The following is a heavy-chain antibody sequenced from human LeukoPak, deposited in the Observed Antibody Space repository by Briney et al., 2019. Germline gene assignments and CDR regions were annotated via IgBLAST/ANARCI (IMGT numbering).Heavy chain of an antibody. CDR1: GYSFTSYW. D-gene: IGHD3-22*01. CDR2: IYPGDSDT. J-gene: IGHJ4*02. CDR3: ARSSDSSGYYDYFDC. Sequence: GEPLKISCNVSGYSFTSYWIGWVRQMPGKGLEWMAIIYPGDSDTRYSPSLQGQVTISADKSISTAYLQWSSLKASDTAMYYCARSSDSSGYYDYFDCWGQGTLVTVSS. V-gene: IGHV5-51*01.